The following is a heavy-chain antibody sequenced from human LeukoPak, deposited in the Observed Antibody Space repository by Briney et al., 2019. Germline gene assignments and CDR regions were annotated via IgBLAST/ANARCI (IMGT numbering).Heavy chain of an antibody. Sequence: GGSLRLSCAASGFTFSPYEMNWVRQAPGKGLEWGSDISSSGSTIYYADSVKGRFTISRDNAKNSLYLQMNSLRAADTAVYYCARDPRITFVAVIVPYYFDYWGQGTLVTVSS. J-gene: IGHJ4*02. D-gene: IGHD3-16*02. CDR3: ARDPRITFVAVIVPYYFDY. CDR2: ISSSGSTI. CDR1: GFTFSPYE. V-gene: IGHV3-48*03.